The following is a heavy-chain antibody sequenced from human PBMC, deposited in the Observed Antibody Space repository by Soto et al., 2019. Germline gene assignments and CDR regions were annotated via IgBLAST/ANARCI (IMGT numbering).Heavy chain of an antibody. CDR2: IYDSGTT. V-gene: IGHV4-30-2*01. Sequence: SETLSLTCAVSGGSISSGGYSWTWIRQPPGKGLEWIGYIYDSGTTYYNPSLKSRVTISVDRSKNQFSLKLSSVTAADTAVYYCAKEGGNHYYYYAMDVWGQGTTVTVS. J-gene: IGHJ6*02. CDR3: AKEGGNHYYYYAMDV. CDR1: GGSISSGGYS. D-gene: IGHD1-26*01.